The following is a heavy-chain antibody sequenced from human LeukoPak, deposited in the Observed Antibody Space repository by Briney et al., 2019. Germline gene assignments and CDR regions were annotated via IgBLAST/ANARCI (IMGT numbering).Heavy chain of an antibody. D-gene: IGHD5-12*01. CDR2: ISGSGGST. Sequence: GGSLRLSCAASGFTFSSYAMSWVRQAPGKGLEWVSAISGSGGSTYYADSVKGRFTIPRDNSKNTLYLQMNNMRAEDWAVHYCAKESTRKIVATIRKYWGQGTLVTVSS. CDR3: AKESTRKIVATIRKY. V-gene: IGHV3-23*01. CDR1: GFTFSSYA. J-gene: IGHJ4*02.